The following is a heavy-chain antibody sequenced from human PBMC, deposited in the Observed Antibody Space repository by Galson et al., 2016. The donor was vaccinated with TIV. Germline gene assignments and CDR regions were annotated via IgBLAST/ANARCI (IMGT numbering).Heavy chain of an antibody. Sequence: ETLSLTCAVSGGSVSSGTYYWGWIRQPPGKGLEWIGTIFYTGSAHYNPSLESRVTISVATSKNQFSLKLASVTAADTAVHYCARRRHHKHWFGPWVQGTLVTVSS. V-gene: IGHV4-39*01. CDR2: IFYTGSA. CDR1: GGSVSSGTYY. J-gene: IGHJ5*02. CDR3: ARRRHHKHWFGP.